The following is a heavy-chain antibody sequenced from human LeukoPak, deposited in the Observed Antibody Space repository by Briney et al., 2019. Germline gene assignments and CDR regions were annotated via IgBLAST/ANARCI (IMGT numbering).Heavy chain of an antibody. CDR2: VHYSGNT. Sequence: SETLSLTCTVSGASIRDYYWSWVRQPPGKGLEWVGYVHYSGNTNYNPSLKSRVTISVDTSKNQFSLKLSSVTAADTAVYYCAREYYYDGSADRSYWGQGTLVTVSS. D-gene: IGHD3-22*01. J-gene: IGHJ4*02. V-gene: IGHV4-59*12. CDR1: GASIRDYY. CDR3: AREYYYDGSADRSY.